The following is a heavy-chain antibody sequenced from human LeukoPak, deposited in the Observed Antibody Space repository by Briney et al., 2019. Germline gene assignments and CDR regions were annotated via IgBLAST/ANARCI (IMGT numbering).Heavy chain of an antibody. J-gene: IGHJ4*02. V-gene: IGHV4-39*01. CDR1: GGSISSSSYY. CDR2: IYYSGST. D-gene: IGHD3-22*01. CDR3: ARGGFSGYYTNPYYFDY. Sequence: PSETLSLTCTVSGGSISSSSYYWGWIRQPPGKGLEWIGSIYYSGSTYYNPSLKSRVTISVDTSKNQFSLKLSSVTAADTAVYYCARGGFSGYYTNPYYFDYWGQGTLVTVSS.